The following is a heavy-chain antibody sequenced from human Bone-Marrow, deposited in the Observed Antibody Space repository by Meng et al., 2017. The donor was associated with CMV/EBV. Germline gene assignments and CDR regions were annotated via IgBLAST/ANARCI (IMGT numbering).Heavy chain of an antibody. CDR3: VTYYADIVLGPFDI. V-gene: IGHV3-7*01. Sequence: GGPLRLSCAASGFTFSSYEMNWVRQSPGKGLEWVANIKRDGSEKYYVDSVKGRFTISRDNAKNTLYLQMKSLRAEDTALYYCVTYYADIVLGPFDIWGQGKVVTVSS. D-gene: IGHD2-8*02. CDR2: IKRDGSEK. J-gene: IGHJ3*02. CDR1: GFTFSSYE.